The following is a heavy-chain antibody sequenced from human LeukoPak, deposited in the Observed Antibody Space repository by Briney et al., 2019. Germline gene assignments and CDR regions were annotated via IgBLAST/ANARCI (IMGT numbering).Heavy chain of an antibody. D-gene: IGHD5-12*01. CDR1: GFTFSSYV. J-gene: IGHJ4*02. Sequence: GGSLRLSCAASGFTFSSYVMGWVRQAPGRGLEWVSVISGGGGSTYYSDSVKGRFTISRDNSKNTLYLQMNSLRAEDSAIYYCAKDHPQGGYGDYWGQGTLVTVSS. CDR2: ISGGGGST. CDR3: AKDHPQGGYGDY. V-gene: IGHV3-23*01.